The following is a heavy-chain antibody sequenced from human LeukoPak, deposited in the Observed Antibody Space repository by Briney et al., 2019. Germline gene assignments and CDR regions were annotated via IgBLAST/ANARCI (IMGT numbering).Heavy chain of an antibody. CDR3: ARDFPDYYDFWSGYRGGYYYYGMDV. V-gene: IGHV3-21*01. D-gene: IGHD3-3*01. CDR2: ISSSSSYI. Sequence: GGSLRLSCAASGFTFSNYSMNWVRQAPGKGLEWVSSISSSSSYIYYADSVQGRFTISRDNAKNSLYLQMNSLRAEDTAVYYCARDFPDYYDFWSGYRGGYYYYGMDVWGQGTTVTVSS. CDR1: GFTFSNYS. J-gene: IGHJ6*02.